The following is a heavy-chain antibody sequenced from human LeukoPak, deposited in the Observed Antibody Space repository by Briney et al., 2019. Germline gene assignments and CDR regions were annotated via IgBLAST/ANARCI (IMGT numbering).Heavy chain of an antibody. CDR1: GYTFTRYY. D-gene: IGHD6-13*01. CDR2: INLSGGST. V-gene: IGHV1-46*01. Sequence: GASVKVSCKASGYTFTRYYMHWVRQAPGQGPEWMGIINLSGGSTSHAQKFQGRVTMTRDTSTSTVYMEVSSLRSEDTAVYYCARQGYSSSWYATAGAFDVWGQGTVVTVSS. J-gene: IGHJ3*01. CDR3: ARQGYSSSWYATAGAFDV.